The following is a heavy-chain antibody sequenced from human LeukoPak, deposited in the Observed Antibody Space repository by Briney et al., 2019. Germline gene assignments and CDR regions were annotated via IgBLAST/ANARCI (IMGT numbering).Heavy chain of an antibody. V-gene: IGHV3-74*01. CDR1: GFTFSSHW. CDR3: ARVGPLWFGELFTPLPYYYYYGMDV. Sequence: GGSLRLSCAASGFTFSSHWMHWVRQAPGKGLVWVSRINSDGSSISYADSVKGRFTISRDSAKNTLYLQMNSLRAEDTAVYYCARVGPLWFGELFTPLPYYYYYGMDVWGQGTTVTVSS. J-gene: IGHJ6*02. D-gene: IGHD3-10*01. CDR2: INSDGSSI.